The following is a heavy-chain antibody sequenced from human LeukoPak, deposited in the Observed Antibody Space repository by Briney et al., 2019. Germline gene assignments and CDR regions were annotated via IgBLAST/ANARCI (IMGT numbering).Heavy chain of an antibody. J-gene: IGHJ4*02. CDR2: IKQDGSEK. CDR1: GFTFSSYA. V-gene: IGHV3-7*01. Sequence: GGSLRLSCAASGFTFSSYAMHWVRQAPGKGLEWVANIKQDGSEKYYVDSVKGRFTISRDNAKNSLYLQMNSLRAEDTAVYYCAKGGSYYDFWSGYSTEEDYFDYWGQGTLVTVSS. D-gene: IGHD3-3*01. CDR3: AKGGSYYDFWSGYSTEEDYFDY.